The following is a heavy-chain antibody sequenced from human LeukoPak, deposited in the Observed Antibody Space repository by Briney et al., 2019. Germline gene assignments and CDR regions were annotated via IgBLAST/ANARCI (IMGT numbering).Heavy chain of an antibody. D-gene: IGHD2-2*01. CDR1: GYSFATYW. CDR2: IHPGDSDT. CDR3: ARLRPVLVPAASNWLDP. V-gene: IGHV5-51*01. Sequence: GESLKISCQGSGYSFATYWIGWVRQMPGKGLEWMGIIHPGDSDTRYSPSFQGQVTISADKSISTAYLQWSSLKASDTAMYYCARLRPVLVPAASNWLDPWGQGTLVTVSS. J-gene: IGHJ5*02.